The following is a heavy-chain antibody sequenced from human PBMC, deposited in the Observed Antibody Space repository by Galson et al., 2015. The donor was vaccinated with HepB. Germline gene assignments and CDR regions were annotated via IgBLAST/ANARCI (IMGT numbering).Heavy chain of an antibody. CDR2: ISGSGERT. CDR3: AKAVVTTLYDAYAM. V-gene: IGHV3-23*01. CDR1: GFTLSNYA. J-gene: IGHJ3*02. Sequence: LRLSCAASGFTLSNYAMSWVRQAPGKGLEWVSLISGSGERTHYADSVKGRFTISRDNSKNTLFLQMNSLSADDTAVYYCAKAVVTTLYDAYAMWGQGTTVTVSS. D-gene: IGHD4-23*01.